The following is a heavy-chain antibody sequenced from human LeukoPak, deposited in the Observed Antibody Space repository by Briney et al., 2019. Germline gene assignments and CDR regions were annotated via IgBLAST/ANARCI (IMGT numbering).Heavy chain of an antibody. CDR3: ARDRRPRSSGFDY. J-gene: IGHJ4*02. V-gene: IGHV4-59*01. CDR1: GGSIGSYY. CDR2: IYYSGST. Sequence: SETLSLTCTVSGGSIGSYYWSWIRQPPGKGLEWIGYIYYSGSTNYNPSLKSRVTISVDTSKNQFSLKLSSVTAADTAVYYCARDRRPRSSGFDYWGQGTLVTVSS. D-gene: IGHD6-19*01.